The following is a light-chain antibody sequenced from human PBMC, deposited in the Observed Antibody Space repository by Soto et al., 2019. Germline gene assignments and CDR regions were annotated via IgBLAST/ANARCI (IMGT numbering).Light chain of an antibody. CDR2: DAS. CDR3: QQYVSSPQA. J-gene: IGKJ1*01. CDR1: QSFTYNY. V-gene: IGKV3-20*01. Sequence: SVLTQSPGTLSLSPGEIATLSCRASQSFTYNYLAWYQQKPGQPPSLLIYDASTRATGIPDRFSGSGSGTDFTLTISSLEPEDSAVYYCQQYVSSPQAFGQGTKV.